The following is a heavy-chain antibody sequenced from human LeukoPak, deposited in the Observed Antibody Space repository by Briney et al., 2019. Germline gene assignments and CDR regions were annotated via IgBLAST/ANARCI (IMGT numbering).Heavy chain of an antibody. CDR1: GITLSNYG. V-gene: IGHV3-21*01. CDR2: ISSSSSYI. Sequence: GGSLRLSCAVSGITLSNYGMSWVRQAPGKGLEWVSSISSSSSYIYYADSVKGRFTISRDNAKNSLYLQMNSLRAEDTAVYYCARAIQTTVVPYDYWGQGTLVTVSS. D-gene: IGHD4-23*01. J-gene: IGHJ4*02. CDR3: ARAIQTTVVPYDY.